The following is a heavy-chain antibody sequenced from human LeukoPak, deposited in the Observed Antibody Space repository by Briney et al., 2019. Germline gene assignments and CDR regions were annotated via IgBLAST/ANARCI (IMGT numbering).Heavy chain of an antibody. Sequence: GGSLRLSCAASGFIFSSYWMHWVRHAPGKGLAWVSRINTDGSSTSYADSVKGRFTISRDNAKNTLYLQMNSLRAEDTAVYYCASGGYSSRGFDYWGLGTLVTVSS. V-gene: IGHV3-74*01. J-gene: IGHJ4*02. CDR3: ASGGYSSRGFDY. D-gene: IGHD6-13*01. CDR2: INTDGSST. CDR1: GFIFSSYW.